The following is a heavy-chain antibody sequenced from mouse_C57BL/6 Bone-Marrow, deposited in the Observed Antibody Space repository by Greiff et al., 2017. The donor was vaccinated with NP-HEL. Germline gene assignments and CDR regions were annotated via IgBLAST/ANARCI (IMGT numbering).Heavy chain of an antibody. CDR1: GFTFSDYG. V-gene: IGHV5-17*01. CDR2: ISSGSSTI. J-gene: IGHJ4*01. D-gene: IGHD2-12*01. CDR3: ARRYRGLYYYAMDY. Sequence: EVMLVESGGGLVKPGGSLKLSCAASGFTFSDYGMHWVRQAPEKGLEWVAYISSGSSTIYYADTVKGRFTISRDNAKNTQFLQMTSLRSEDTAMYYCARRYRGLYYYAMDYWGQGTSVTVSS.